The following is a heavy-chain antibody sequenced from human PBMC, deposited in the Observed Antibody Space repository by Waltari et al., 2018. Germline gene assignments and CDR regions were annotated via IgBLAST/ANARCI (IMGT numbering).Heavy chain of an antibody. V-gene: IGHV1-69*05. D-gene: IGHD6-13*01. J-gene: IGHJ6*02. Sequence: QVQLEQSGAEVEKPGAAVKVACKASGYTFTSHGISWVRQAPGQGLEWMGGMSPIFGTANYAKKFQGRVTITTDESTGTAYMELSSLRSEDTAVYYCARIIIAAAGYYGMDVWGQGTTVTVSS. CDR2: MSPIFGTA. CDR1: GYTFTSHG. CDR3: ARIIIAAAGYYGMDV.